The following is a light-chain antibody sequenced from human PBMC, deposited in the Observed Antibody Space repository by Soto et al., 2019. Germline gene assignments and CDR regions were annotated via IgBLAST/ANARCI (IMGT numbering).Light chain of an antibody. V-gene: IGKV1-13*02. J-gene: IGKJ5*01. CDR2: DVS. CDR3: QQFNSYPIT. Sequence: AIQLTQSPSSLSASVGDRVTITCRASQGIRGALAWYQQRTGKPPKMLIYDVSKLERGVPSRFSGSDSGTHFTLTFSSLQAEDFATYYCQQFNSYPITFGQGTRLEIK. CDR1: QGIRGA.